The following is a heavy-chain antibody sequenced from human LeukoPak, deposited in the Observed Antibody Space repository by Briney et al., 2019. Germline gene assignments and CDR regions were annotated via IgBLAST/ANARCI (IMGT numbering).Heavy chain of an antibody. Sequence: GRSLRLSCAASGFTFDDYALHWVRQAPGQGLGWVSGISWNSGSIGYADSVKGRFTISRDNAKNSLYLQMNSLRAEDTALYYCAKDIGYSYGNIDYWGQGTLVTVSS. CDR2: ISWNSGSI. D-gene: IGHD5-18*01. CDR3: AKDIGYSYGNIDY. J-gene: IGHJ4*02. V-gene: IGHV3-9*01. CDR1: GFTFDDYA.